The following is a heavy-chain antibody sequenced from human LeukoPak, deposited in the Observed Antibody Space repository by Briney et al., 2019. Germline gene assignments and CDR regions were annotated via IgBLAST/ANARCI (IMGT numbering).Heavy chain of an antibody. CDR3: AKDHLTLDAFDI. CDR1: GFTFSNYA. CDR2: VSGSGDST. Sequence: GESLRLSCAASGFTFSNYAMSWVRQAPGKGLEWVSAVSGSGDSTYYAGSVKGRFTISRDNSKNTLYLQMNSLRVEDTAVYYCAKDHLTLDAFDIWGQGTMVTVSS. V-gene: IGHV3-23*01. J-gene: IGHJ3*02.